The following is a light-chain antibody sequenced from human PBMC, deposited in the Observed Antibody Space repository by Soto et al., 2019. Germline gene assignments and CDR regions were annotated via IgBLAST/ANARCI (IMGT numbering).Light chain of an antibody. Sequence: DILMTKSPDSLAVSLGERATINCKSSQSVLYSSNNKNYLAWYQQKPGQPPKLLIYWASTRESGVPDRFSGSGSGTDFTLTISSLQAEDVAVYYCQQYYSTPQTFGQGTKVDI. CDR1: QSVLYSSNNKNY. J-gene: IGKJ1*01. V-gene: IGKV4-1*01. CDR3: QQYYSTPQT. CDR2: WAS.